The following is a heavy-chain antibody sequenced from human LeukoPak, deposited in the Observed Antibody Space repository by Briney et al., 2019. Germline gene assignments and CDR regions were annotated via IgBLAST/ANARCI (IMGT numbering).Heavy chain of an antibody. CDR1: GYTFTSYA. V-gene: IGHV1-8*03. CDR3: ARGGRYCSSTSCYSSYMDV. CDR2: MNPNSGNT. J-gene: IGHJ6*03. D-gene: IGHD2-2*01. Sequence: ASVKVSCKASGYTFTSYAMNWVRQAPGQGLEWMGWMNPNSGNTGYAQKFQGRVTITRNTSISTAYMELSSLRSEDTAVYYCARGGRYCSSTSCYSSYMDVWGKGTTVTVSS.